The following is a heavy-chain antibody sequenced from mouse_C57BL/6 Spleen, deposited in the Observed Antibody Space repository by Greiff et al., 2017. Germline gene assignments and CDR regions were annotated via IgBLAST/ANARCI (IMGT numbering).Heavy chain of an antibody. Sequence: VQLQQSGAELVKPGASVKMSCKASGYTFTTYPIEWMKQNHGKSLEWIGNFHPYNDDTKYNEKFKGKATLTAEKSSSTVYLELCRLTSDDSAVYSCARSDYYCSYWYFDVWGTGTTVTVSS. D-gene: IGHD1-1*01. V-gene: IGHV1-47*01. CDR1: GYTFTTYP. CDR2: FHPYNDDT. CDR3: ARSDYYCSYWYFDV. J-gene: IGHJ1*03.